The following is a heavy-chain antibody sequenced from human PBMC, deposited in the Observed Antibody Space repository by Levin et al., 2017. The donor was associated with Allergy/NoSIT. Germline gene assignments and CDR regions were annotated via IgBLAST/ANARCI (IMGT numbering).Heavy chain of an antibody. J-gene: IGHJ4*02. CDR2: IRTKAYNYAT. CDR3: LKIGRNYQSDY. CDR1: GFTFSDHY. D-gene: IGHD1-1*01. Sequence: GGSLRLSCAVSGFTFSDHYMDWVRQAPGKGLEWIGRIRTKAYNYATEYVASVKGRFTISRDDSKNSVYLQMNSLEIEDTAVYNCLKIGRNYQSDYWGRGTLVTVSS. V-gene: IGHV3-72*01.